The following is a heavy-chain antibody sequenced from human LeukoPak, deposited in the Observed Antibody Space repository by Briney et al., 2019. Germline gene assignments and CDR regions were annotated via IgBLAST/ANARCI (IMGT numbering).Heavy chain of an antibody. CDR2: IYYSGST. J-gene: IGHJ4*02. V-gene: IGHV4-59*08. CDR3: ARFLGQPSSGEFDY. D-gene: IGHD6-19*01. Sequence: SETLSLTCTVSGGPINSYYWSWIRQPPGKGLEWIGYIYYSGSTNYNPSLKSRVTISVDTSKNQFSLKLSSVTAADTAVYYCARFLGQPSSGEFDYWGQGTLVTVSS. CDR1: GGPINSYY.